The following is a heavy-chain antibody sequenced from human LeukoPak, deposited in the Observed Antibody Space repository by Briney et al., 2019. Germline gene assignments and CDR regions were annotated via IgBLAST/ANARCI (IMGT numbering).Heavy chain of an antibody. CDR3: ARGRVLTGSRALGY. Sequence: PSETLSLTCAVYGGSFSGYYWSWIRQPPGKGLEWIGEINHSGSTNYNPSLKSRVIISVDTSKNQFSLKLSSVTAADTAVYYCARGRVLTGSRALGYWGQGTLVTVSS. V-gene: IGHV4-34*01. J-gene: IGHJ4*02. CDR2: INHSGST. CDR1: GGSFSGYY. D-gene: IGHD3-9*01.